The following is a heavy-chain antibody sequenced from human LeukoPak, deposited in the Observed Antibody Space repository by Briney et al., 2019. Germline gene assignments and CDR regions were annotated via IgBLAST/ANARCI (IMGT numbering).Heavy chain of an antibody. CDR1: GFTFSSHG. D-gene: IGHD5-18*01. J-gene: IGHJ4*02. Sequence: GGSLRLSCAASGFTFSSHGMHWVRQAPGKGLEWVAVIWYDGSNKYYADSVKGRFTISRDNSKNTLYLKMNSLRAEDTAVYYCVRVTHSSYSYGYGHGDYWGQGTLVTVSS. V-gene: IGHV3-33*01. CDR2: IWYDGSNK. CDR3: VRVTHSSYSYGYGHGDY.